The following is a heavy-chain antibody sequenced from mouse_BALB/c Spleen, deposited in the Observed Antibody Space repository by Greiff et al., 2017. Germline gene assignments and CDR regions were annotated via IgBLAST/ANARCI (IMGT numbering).Heavy chain of an antibody. Sequence: EVQLVESGGGLVQPGGSRKLSCAASGFTFSSFGMHWVRQAPEKGLEWVAYISSGSSTIYYADTVKGRFTISRDNPKNTLFLQMTSLRSEDTAMYYCARNWLTRGYYFDYWGQGTTLTVSS. D-gene: IGHD2-2*01. CDR3: ARNWLTRGYYFDY. CDR2: ISSGSSTI. J-gene: IGHJ2*01. V-gene: IGHV5-17*02. CDR1: GFTFSSFG.